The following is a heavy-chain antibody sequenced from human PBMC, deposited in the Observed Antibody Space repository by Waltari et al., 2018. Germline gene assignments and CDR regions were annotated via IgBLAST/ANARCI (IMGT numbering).Heavy chain of an antibody. CDR2: IKQDGSET. V-gene: IGHV3-7*01. CDR3: ARGRITIGP. Sequence: EVQLVESGGGLVQPGGSLRLSCAASAFSLTGYWMGWVRQAPGKGLEWVANIKQDGSETNYVDSVKGRFTISRDNAKNSLYLQMNSLRAEDTAVYYCARGRITIGPWGQGSLVTVSS. CDR1: AFSLTGYW. D-gene: IGHD3-10*01. J-gene: IGHJ4*02.